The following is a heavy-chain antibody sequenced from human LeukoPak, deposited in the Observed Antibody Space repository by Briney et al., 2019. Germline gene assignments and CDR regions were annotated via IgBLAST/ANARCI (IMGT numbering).Heavy chain of an antibody. D-gene: IGHD3-3*01. Sequence: ASVKVSCKASGYTFTSYAMHWVRQAPGQRLEWMGWINAGNGNTKYSQKFQGRVTITRDTSASTAYMELSSLRSEDTAVYYCARDDYDFWSGYYKAPNWLDPWGQGTLVTVSS. V-gene: IGHV1-3*01. CDR3: ARDDYDFWSGYYKAPNWLDP. J-gene: IGHJ5*02. CDR2: INAGNGNT. CDR1: GYTFTSYA.